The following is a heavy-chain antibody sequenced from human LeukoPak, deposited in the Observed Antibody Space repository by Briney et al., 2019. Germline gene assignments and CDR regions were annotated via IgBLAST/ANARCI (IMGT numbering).Heavy chain of an antibody. CDR1: GGSFSGYY. CDR2: INHSGST. Sequence: PSETLSLTCAVYGGSFSGYYWSWIRQPPGKGLEWIGEINHSGSTNYNPSLKSRVTISVDTSKNQFSLKLSSVTAADTAVYYCARGRHRYSYGTNNWFDPWGQGTLVTVSS. D-gene: IGHD5-18*01. CDR3: ARGRHRYSYGTNNWFDP. J-gene: IGHJ5*02. V-gene: IGHV4-34*01.